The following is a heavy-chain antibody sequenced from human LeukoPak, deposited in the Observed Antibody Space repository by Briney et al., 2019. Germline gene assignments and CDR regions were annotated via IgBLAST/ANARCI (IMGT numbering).Heavy chain of an antibody. V-gene: IGHV4-31*03. D-gene: IGHD3-3*01. CDR2: IYYSGST. Sequence: SETLSLTCTVSGGSISSGGYYWSWIRQHPGKGLEWIGYIYYSGSTYYNPSLKSRVTISVDTSKNQFSLKLSSVTAADTAVYYSARDTWSRFDPWGQGTLVTVSS. J-gene: IGHJ5*02. CDR3: ARDTWSRFDP. CDR1: GGSISSGGYY.